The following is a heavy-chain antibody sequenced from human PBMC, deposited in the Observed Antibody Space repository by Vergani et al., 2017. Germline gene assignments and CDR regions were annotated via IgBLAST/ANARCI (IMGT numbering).Heavy chain of an antibody. CDR3: ARSRPYCTSGSCPAI. CDR2: IHTGGST. V-gene: IGHV4-61*02. Sequence: QVKLQESGPGLLKPSQTLSLTCTVSGESIRSGSHYWSWIRQPAGKGPELIGHIHTGGSTDLNPSFKSRVSISVDNSKRQVSLKLNSVTVADTAVYYCARSRPYCTSGSCPAIWGQGTLVTVSS. J-gene: IGHJ4*02. CDR1: GESIRSGSHY. D-gene: IGHD2-15*01.